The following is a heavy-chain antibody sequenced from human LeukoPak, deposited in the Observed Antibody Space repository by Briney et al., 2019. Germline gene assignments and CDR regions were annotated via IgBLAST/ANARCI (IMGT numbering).Heavy chain of an antibody. J-gene: IGHJ6*03. CDR3: ARSPYYDSWSGYGGYYYMDV. Sequence: KTSETLSLTCTVSGGSISSYYWSWIRQPPGKGLEWIGYIYYSGSTNYNPSLKSRVTISVDTSKNQFSLKLSSVTAADTAVYYCARSPYYDSWSGYGGYYYMDVWGKGTTVTVSS. D-gene: IGHD3-3*01. CDR1: GGSISSYY. V-gene: IGHV4-59*01. CDR2: IYYSGST.